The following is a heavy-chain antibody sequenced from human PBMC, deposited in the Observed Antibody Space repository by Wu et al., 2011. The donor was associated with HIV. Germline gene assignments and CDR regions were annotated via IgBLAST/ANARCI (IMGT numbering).Heavy chain of an antibody. CDR1: SYTFGSYA. Sequence: QVQLVQSGAEVKKPGASVKVSCTASSYTFGSYAMGWVRQAPGQGLEWMGWISAYTGSIKYAQKFQGRVTMTTDISTYTAFVELRSLRSDDTAVYYCAXDESWDIVVLPTAAFDYWGQGTLVTVSS. CDR2: ISAYTGSI. CDR3: AXDESWDIVVLPTAAFDY. V-gene: IGHV1-18*01. J-gene: IGHJ4*02. D-gene: IGHD2-2*01.